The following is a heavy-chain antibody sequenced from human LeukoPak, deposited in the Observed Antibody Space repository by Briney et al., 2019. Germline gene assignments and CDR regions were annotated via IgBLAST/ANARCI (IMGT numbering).Heavy chain of an antibody. J-gene: IGHJ4*02. CDR3: AKTGSGWYFDY. CDR2: ISYDGSNK. CDR1: GFTFSSYV. Sequence: PGRPLRLSCAASGFTFSSYVMHWVRPAPGKGLEWVAVISYDGSNKYYADSVKGRFTISRDNSKNTLYLQMNSLRPEDTSVYYCAKTGSGWYFDYWGQGTLVTVSS. V-gene: IGHV3-30*18. D-gene: IGHD6-19*01.